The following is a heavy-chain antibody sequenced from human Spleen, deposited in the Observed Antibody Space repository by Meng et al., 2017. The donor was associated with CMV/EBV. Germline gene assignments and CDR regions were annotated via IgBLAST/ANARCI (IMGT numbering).Heavy chain of an antibody. CDR2: ISAHNRNT. J-gene: IGHJ5*02. V-gene: IGHV1-18*01. CDR3: ARHSSGSFDP. Sequence: QVQLVHSVPKVKHPEASVKFPAEAYVYTFTSHCISRVRLAPGPGPEWMGWISAHNRNTNYAQKLQGRFTMTTDTSTSTAYMELRSLRSDDPAVYYCARHSSGSFDPWGQGTLVTVSS. CDR1: VYTFTSHC. D-gene: IGHD6-19*01.